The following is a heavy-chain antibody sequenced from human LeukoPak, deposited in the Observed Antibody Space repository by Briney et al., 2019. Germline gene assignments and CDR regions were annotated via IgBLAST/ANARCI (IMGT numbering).Heavy chain of an antibody. CDR2: ISSSTTTI. V-gene: IGHV3-48*01. J-gene: IGHJ4*02. D-gene: IGHD3-3*01. Sequence: GGSLRLSCAASGFIFSDYAMNWVRQAQGKGLEWISYISSSTTTIYYADSVKGRFTISRDNAKSSLFLQMNSLRAEDTAVYYCASGYDFSSGSKRGFDSWGQGTRATVSS. CDR1: GFIFSDYA. CDR3: ASGYDFSSGSKRGFDS.